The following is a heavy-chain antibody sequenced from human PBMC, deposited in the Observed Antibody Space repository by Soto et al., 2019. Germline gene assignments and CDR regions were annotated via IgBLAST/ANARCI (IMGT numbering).Heavy chain of an antibody. V-gene: IGHV1-2*02. CDR3: ARGPPSYYSGYDLNWFDP. CDR1: GYTFTGYY. CDR2: INPNSGGT. J-gene: IGHJ5*02. Sequence: ASVKVSCKASGYTFTGYYMHWVRRAPGQGLEWMGWINPNSGGTNYAQKFQGRVTMTRDTSISTAYMELSRLRSDDTAVYYCARGPPSYYSGYDLNWFDPWGQGTLVTVSS. D-gene: IGHD5-12*01.